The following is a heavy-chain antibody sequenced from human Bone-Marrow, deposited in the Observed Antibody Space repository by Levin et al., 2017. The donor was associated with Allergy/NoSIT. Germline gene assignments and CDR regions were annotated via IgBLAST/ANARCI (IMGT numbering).Heavy chain of an antibody. CDR2: ISCNGGRI. J-gene: IGHJ4*02. CDR3: VKDMTVAGTDFDF. CDR1: GFNFDDYA. V-gene: IGHV3-9*01. Sequence: PGGSLRLSCVASGFNFDDYAMHWVRQSPGKGLEWVSSISCNGGRIAYADSVKGRFTISRDNAKNSLSLQMNSLRGEDSALYYCVKDMTVAGTDFDFWGQGIRVTVS. D-gene: IGHD6-19*01.